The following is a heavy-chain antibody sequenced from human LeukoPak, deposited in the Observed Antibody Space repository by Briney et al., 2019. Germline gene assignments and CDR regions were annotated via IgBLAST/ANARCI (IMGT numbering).Heavy chain of an antibody. CDR1: GYTFTSYG. CDR2: ISAYNGNT. V-gene: IGHV1-18*01. Sequence: ASVKVSCKASGYTFTSYGISWVRQAPGQGLEWMGWISAYNGNTNYAQKLQGRVTMTRDTSTSTFYLEMSSLRSDDTAVYFCARSRWLQFHLDYWGQGTLVTVSS. J-gene: IGHJ4*02. D-gene: IGHD5-24*01. CDR3: ARSRWLQFHLDY.